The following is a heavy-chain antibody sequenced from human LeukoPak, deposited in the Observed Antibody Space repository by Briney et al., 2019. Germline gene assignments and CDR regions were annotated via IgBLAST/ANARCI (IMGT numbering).Heavy chain of an antibody. CDR3: ARLHGSPA. CDR1: GGSISSYY. V-gene: IGHV4-59*01. D-gene: IGHD2-2*01. CDR2: IYYSGST. Sequence: PSETLSLTCTVSGGSISSYYWSWVRQPPGKGLEWIGYIYYSGSTNYSPSLKSRVTISVDTSKNQFSLKLSSVTAADTAVYYCARLHGSPAWGQGTLVTVSS. J-gene: IGHJ5*02.